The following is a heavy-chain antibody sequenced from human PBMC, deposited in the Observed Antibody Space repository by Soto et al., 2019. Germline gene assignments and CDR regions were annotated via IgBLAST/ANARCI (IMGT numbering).Heavy chain of an antibody. CDR3: AHRVLRTVFGLVTTTAIYFDF. CDR2: IYWDDDT. CDR1: GFSLTTSGVG. D-gene: IGHD3-3*01. Sequence: QITLNESGPTQVKPRQTLTLICTFSGFSLTTSGVGVGWIRQSPGKAPEWLALIYWDDDTSYSPSLKSRLTITKDTSKNQVVLTMADLDPADTATYYCAHRVLRTVFGLVTTTAIYFDFWGQGTPVAVSS. V-gene: IGHV2-5*02. J-gene: IGHJ4*02.